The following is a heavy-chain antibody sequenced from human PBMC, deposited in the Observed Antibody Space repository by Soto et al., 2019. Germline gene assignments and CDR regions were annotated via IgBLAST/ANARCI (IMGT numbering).Heavy chain of an antibody. CDR1: GFTFSSYS. V-gene: IGHV3-48*01. Sequence: GGSLRLSCAASGFTFSSYSMNWVRQAPGKGLEWVSYISSSSSTIYYADSVKGRFTISRDNVKNSLYLQMNSLRAEDTVVYYYARANYYGSPGDFDYWGQGTLVTVSS. J-gene: IGHJ4*02. CDR2: ISSSSSTI. CDR3: ARANYYGSPGDFDY. D-gene: IGHD3-10*01.